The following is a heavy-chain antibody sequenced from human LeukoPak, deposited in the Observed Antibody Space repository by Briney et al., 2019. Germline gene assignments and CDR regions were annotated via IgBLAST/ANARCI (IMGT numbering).Heavy chain of an antibody. J-gene: IGHJ4*02. V-gene: IGHV1-2*02. D-gene: IGHD3-22*01. Sequence: ASVTVSCKASGYTFTSYGISWVRQAPGQGLEWMGWINPNSGVTNYAQKFQGRVTMTRDTSISTAYMELSRLRSDDTAVYYCARTYYDSSGYVPFDYWGQGTLVTVSS. CDR1: GYTFTSYG. CDR3: ARTYYDSSGYVPFDY. CDR2: INPNSGVT.